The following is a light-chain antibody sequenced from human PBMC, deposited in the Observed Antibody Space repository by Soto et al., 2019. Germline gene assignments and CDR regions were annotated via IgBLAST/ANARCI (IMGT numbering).Light chain of an antibody. CDR2: EVS. CDR1: SSDVAHYNL. CDR3: CSYAGSSTPYV. V-gene: IGLV2-23*02. Sequence: QSVLAQPASVSGSPGQSITISCTGTSSDVAHYNLVSWYQQHPGKAPKLMIYEVSKRPSGVSNRFSGSKSGNTASLTISGLQAEDEADYYCCSYAGSSTPYVFGSGTKATVL. J-gene: IGLJ1*01.